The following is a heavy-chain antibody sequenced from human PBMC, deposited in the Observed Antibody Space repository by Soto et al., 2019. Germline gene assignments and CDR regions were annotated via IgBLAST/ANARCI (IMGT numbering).Heavy chain of an antibody. J-gene: IGHJ5*02. CDR3: ARKGLGITIFGVVIDNWFDP. CDR2: MNPNSGKT. Sequence: ASVKVSCKASGYTFTSYDINWVRQATGQGLEGMGWMNPNSGKTGYAQKFQGRVTMTRNTSISTAYMELSSLRSEDTAVYYCARKGLGITIFGVVIDNWFDPWGQGTLVTVSS. D-gene: IGHD3-3*01. V-gene: IGHV1-8*01. CDR1: GYTFTSYD.